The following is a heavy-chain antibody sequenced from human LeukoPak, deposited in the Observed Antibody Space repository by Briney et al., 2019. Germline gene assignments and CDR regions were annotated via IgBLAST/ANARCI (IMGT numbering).Heavy chain of an antibody. Sequence: ASVKVSCKASGYTFTSYDINWVRQATGQGLEWMGWMNPNSGNTGYAQKFQGRVTMTRNTSISAAYMELSSLRSEDTAVYYCATALCGDYECLAKDAFDIWGQGTMVTVSS. CDR2: MNPNSGNT. V-gene: IGHV1-8*01. CDR1: GYTFTSYD. CDR3: ATALCGDYECLAKDAFDI. J-gene: IGHJ3*02. D-gene: IGHD2-21*02.